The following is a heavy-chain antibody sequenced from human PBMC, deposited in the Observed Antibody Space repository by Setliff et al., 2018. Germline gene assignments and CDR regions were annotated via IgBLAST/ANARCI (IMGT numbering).Heavy chain of an antibody. CDR1: GFSFRDCW. Sequence: PGGSLRLSCVGTGFSFRDCWASWVRQAPGKGPEWVASINPGGSEKYYVDSVRGRFTISRDNARNSLSLQMNSLRGDDTAVYYCLGAGTCSYWGQGTRVTVSS. J-gene: IGHJ4*02. V-gene: IGHV3-7*01. D-gene: IGHD3-10*02. CDR3: LGAGTCSY. CDR2: INPGGSEK.